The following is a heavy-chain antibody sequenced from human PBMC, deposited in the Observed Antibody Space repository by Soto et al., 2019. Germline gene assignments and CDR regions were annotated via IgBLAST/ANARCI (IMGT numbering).Heavy chain of an antibody. CDR2: ISYDGSNK. Sequence: PGGSLRLSCAASGFTFSSYAMHWVRQAPGKGLEWVAVISYDGSNKYYADSVKGRFTISRDNSKNTLYLQMNSLRAEDTAVYYCAKGGEGYFDWLPMGYWGQGTLVTVSS. CDR3: AKGGEGYFDWLPMGY. V-gene: IGHV3-30-3*01. J-gene: IGHJ4*02. D-gene: IGHD3-9*01. CDR1: GFTFSSYA.